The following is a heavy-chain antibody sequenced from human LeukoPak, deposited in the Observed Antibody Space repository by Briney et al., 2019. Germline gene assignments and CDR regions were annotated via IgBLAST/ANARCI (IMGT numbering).Heavy chain of an antibody. Sequence: ASVKVSCKASGYTFTGYYLHWVRQAPGQGLEWMGWINPRSGGTNYAQKFQGRVTMTRDTSISTAYMELSRLRSDDTAVYYCVRDRTKYCSSTSCPLDYWGQGTLVTVSS. CDR3: VRDRTKYCSSTSCPLDY. D-gene: IGHD2-2*01. V-gene: IGHV1-2*02. J-gene: IGHJ4*02. CDR2: INPRSGGT. CDR1: GYTFTGYY.